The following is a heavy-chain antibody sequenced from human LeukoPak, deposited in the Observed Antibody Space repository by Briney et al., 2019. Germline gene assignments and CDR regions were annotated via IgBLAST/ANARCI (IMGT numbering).Heavy chain of an antibody. CDR2: IFPPDSDT. Sequence: GESLKISCKGSGYGFASNWIGWVRQMPGKGLEWMGIIFPPDSDTRYSPSFQGQVTISADKSITTAYLQWSGLKASDTAMYYCARSGSAATPLFDFWGQGTLVTVSS. J-gene: IGHJ4*02. V-gene: IGHV5-51*01. CDR1: GYGFASNW. CDR3: ARSGSAATPLFDF. D-gene: IGHD2-2*01.